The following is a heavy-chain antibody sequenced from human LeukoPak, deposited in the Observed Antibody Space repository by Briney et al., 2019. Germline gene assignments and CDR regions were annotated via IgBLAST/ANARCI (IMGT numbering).Heavy chain of an antibody. CDR3: ARDEESLLWFGELYIDY. CDR2: ISAYNGNT. D-gene: IGHD3-10*01. J-gene: IGHJ4*02. Sequence: ASVKVSCKASGYTFTSYGISWVRQAPGQGLEWMGWISAYNGNTNYAQKLQGRVTMTTDTSTSTAYMELRSLRSDDTAVYYCARDEESLLWFGELYIDYWGQGTLVTVSS. V-gene: IGHV1-18*01. CDR1: GYTFTSYG.